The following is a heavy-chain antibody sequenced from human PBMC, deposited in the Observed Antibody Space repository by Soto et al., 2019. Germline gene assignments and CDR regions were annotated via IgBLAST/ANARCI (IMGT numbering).Heavy chain of an antibody. Sequence: VGSLRLSCAASGFTFSSYDMHWVRQATGKGLEWVSAIGTAGDTYYPGSVKGRFTISRENAKNSLYLQMNSLRAGDTAVYYCARDSRYCSGGSCYFYYGMDVWGQGTTVTV. J-gene: IGHJ6*02. CDR3: ARDSRYCSGGSCYFYYGMDV. CDR2: IGTAGDT. D-gene: IGHD2-15*01. CDR1: GFTFSSYD. V-gene: IGHV3-13*01.